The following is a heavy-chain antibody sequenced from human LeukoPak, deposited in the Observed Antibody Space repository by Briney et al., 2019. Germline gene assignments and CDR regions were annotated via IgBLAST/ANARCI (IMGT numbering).Heavy chain of an antibody. CDR1: GFTFSSYR. Sequence: GGSLRLSRAASGFTFSSYRMNWVRQAPGEGLEWVSSISSSSSYIYYADSVKGRFTISRDNAKNSLYLQMNSLRAEDTAVYYCAINSYDSSGYYPHWGQGTLVTVSS. CDR2: ISSSSSYI. D-gene: IGHD3-22*01. CDR3: AINSYDSSGYYPH. J-gene: IGHJ4*02. V-gene: IGHV3-21*01.